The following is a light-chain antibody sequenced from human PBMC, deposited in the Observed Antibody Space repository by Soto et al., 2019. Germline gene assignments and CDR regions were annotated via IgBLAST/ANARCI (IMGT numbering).Light chain of an antibody. V-gene: IGKV1-5*01. CDR1: QSISGW. CDR2: DAS. Sequence: DVQMTQSPSTLSASVGDRVTITCRASQSISGWLAWYQQKPGKAPKLLIFDASTLESGVPSRFSGSGSGTDFTLTISSLQPDDFATYYCQQYSDSSGAFGQGTKVDNK. CDR3: QQYSDSSGA. J-gene: IGKJ1*01.